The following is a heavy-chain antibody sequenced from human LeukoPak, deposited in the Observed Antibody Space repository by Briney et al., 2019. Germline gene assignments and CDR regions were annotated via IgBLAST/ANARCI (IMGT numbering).Heavy chain of an antibody. V-gene: IGHV1-46*01. CDR2: INPSGGST. CDR3: ASNGYCSGGSCYLLDY. D-gene: IGHD2-15*01. J-gene: IGHJ4*02. CDR1: GGTFTSYY. Sequence: ASVKVSCKASGGTFTSYYMHWVRQAPGQGLEWMGIINPSGGSTSYAQKFQGRVTMTRDTSTSTVYMELSSLRSEDTAVYYCASNGYCSGGSCYLLDYWGQGTLVTVSS.